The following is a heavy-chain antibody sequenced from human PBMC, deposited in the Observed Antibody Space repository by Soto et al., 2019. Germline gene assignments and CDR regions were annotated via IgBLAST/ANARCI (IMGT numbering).Heavy chain of an antibody. V-gene: IGHV5-51*01. CDR1: GYTFINNW. CDR2: IYPGLTET. D-gene: IGHD3-9*01. Sequence: PGESLKISCQASGYTFINNWIGWVRQKPGKGLEWLGIIYPGLTETRYSPSFRGHVTISVDKTLNTAADTAVYYCARGAYYDILTYYFDYWGQGTLVTVSS. J-gene: IGHJ4*02. CDR3: TYYFDY.